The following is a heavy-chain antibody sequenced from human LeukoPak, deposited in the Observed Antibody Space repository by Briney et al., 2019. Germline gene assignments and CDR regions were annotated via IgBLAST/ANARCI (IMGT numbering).Heavy chain of an antibody. CDR2: ISSSGSTR. V-gene: IGHV3-48*03. J-gene: IGHJ3*01. CDR3: ARIIPPHDAFDL. Sequence: GGSLRLSCAASGFIFSAFEMNWVRQAPGKGLEWVSYISSSGSTRYYADPVKGRFSISRDNAKNSLDLQMSSLRAEDTAIYYCARIIPPHDAFDLWGQGTWVTVSS. D-gene: IGHD2-21*01. CDR1: GFIFSAFE.